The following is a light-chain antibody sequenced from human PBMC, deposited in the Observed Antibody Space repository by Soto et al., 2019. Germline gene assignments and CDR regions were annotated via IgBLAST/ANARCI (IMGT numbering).Light chain of an antibody. J-gene: IGLJ1*01. CDR1: SSDVGGYNY. CDR2: DVS. Sequence: QSALTQPASVSGSPGQSITISCTGTSSDVGGYNYVSWYQQHPGKAPKLMIYDVSNRPTGVSNRFSGSKSGNTASLTTSGLKAEDEADYSCSLYTSSRTRVSGPGTKFTGL. CDR3: SLYTSSRTRV. V-gene: IGLV2-14*01.